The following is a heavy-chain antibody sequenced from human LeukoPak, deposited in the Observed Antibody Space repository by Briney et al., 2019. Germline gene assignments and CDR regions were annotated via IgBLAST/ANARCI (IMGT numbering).Heavy chain of an antibody. CDR2: INHSGST. Sequence: GSLRLSCAASGSTFSSYSMNWVRQPPGKGLEWIGEINHSGSTNYNPSLKSRVTISVDTSKNQFSLKLSSVTAADTAVYYCARRMVRGVKTRIYYMDVWGKGTTVTISS. J-gene: IGHJ6*03. V-gene: IGHV4-34*01. CDR3: ARRMVRGVKTRIYYMDV. CDR1: GSTFSSYS. D-gene: IGHD3-10*01.